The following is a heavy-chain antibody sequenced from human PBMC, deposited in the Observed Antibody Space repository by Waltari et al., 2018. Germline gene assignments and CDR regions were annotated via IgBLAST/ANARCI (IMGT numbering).Heavy chain of an antibody. V-gene: IGHV3-64D*08. CDR3: VKAQNRGHWCGYSTPPSFDY. CDR2: ISSNGGST. D-gene: IGHD3-3*01. Sequence: EVQLVESGGGLVQPGGPLRLPCSASGFTFSSYAMHWVRQAPGQGREYVSAISSNGGSTYYADSVKGRFTISRDNSKNTLYLQMSSLRAEDTAVYYCVKAQNRGHWCGYSTPPSFDYWGQGTLVTVSS. CDR1: GFTFSSYA. J-gene: IGHJ4*02.